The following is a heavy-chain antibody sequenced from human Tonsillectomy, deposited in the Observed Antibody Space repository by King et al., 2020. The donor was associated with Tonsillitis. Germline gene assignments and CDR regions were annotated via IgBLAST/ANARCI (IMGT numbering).Heavy chain of an antibody. CDR1: GGSISSSSYY. D-gene: IGHD2-8*02. CDR2: IYYSGST. J-gene: IGHJ4*02. CDR3: ARHLFSTGGDFDY. V-gene: IGHV4-39*01. Sequence: QLQESGPGLVKPSETLSLTCTVSGGSISSSSYYWGWIRQPPGKGLEWIGSIYYSGSTYYNPSLKSRVTISVDTSKNQFYLKLSSVTAADTAVYYCARHLFSTGGDFDYWGQGTLVTVSS.